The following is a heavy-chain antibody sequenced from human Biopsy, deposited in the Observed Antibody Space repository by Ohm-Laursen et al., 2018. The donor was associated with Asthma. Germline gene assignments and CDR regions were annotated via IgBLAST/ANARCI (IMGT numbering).Heavy chain of an antibody. V-gene: IGHV1-18*03. CDR2: ISVYNGNT. CDR1: GYTFNSAG. Sequence: ASVKVSCKPSGYTFNSAGITWVRQAPGQGLEWMGWISVYNGNTKVAQKLQDRVTMITDTSTSTAYMELRSLRSDDMAVYFCARAVDYSRYYGIDVWGQGTTVTVS. D-gene: IGHD3-10*01. CDR3: ARAVDYSRYYGIDV. J-gene: IGHJ6*02.